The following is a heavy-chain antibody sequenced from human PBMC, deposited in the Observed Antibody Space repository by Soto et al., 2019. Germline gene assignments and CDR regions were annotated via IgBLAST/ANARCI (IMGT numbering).Heavy chain of an antibody. Sequence: GGSLRLSCAASGFTFSSYAMSWVRQAPGKGLEWVSAISGSGGSTYYADSVKGRFTISRDNSKNTLYLQMNSLRAEDTAVYYCAKDRPSMIVVVSLFDYWGQGTLVTVSS. CDR2: ISGSGGST. CDR1: GFTFSSYA. D-gene: IGHD3-22*01. CDR3: AKDRPSMIVVVSLFDY. J-gene: IGHJ4*02. V-gene: IGHV3-23*01.